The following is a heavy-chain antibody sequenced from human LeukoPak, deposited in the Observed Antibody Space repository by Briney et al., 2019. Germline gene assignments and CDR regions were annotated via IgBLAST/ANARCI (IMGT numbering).Heavy chain of an antibody. V-gene: IGHV3-33*01. CDR3: ARAYSSGWTRIELDY. J-gene: IGHJ4*02. Sequence: PGGSLRLSCAASGFTFSSYGMHWVRQAPGKGLEWVAVIWYDGSNKYYADSVKGRFTISRDNSKNTLYLQMNSLRAEDTAVYYCARAYSSGWTRIELDYWGQGTLVTVSS. D-gene: IGHD6-19*01. CDR2: IWYDGSNK. CDR1: GFTFSSYG.